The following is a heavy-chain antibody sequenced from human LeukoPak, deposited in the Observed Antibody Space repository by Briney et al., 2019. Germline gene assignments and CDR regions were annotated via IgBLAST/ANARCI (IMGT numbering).Heavy chain of an antibody. Sequence: GGSLRLSCAASGFTSSSYSMNWVRQAPGKGLEWVSSISSSSSYIYYADSVKGRFTISRDNAKNSLYLQMNSLRAEDTAVYYCARATAGSPPGMDVWGQGTTVTVSS. CDR2: ISSSSSYI. V-gene: IGHV3-21*01. CDR1: GFTSSSYS. J-gene: IGHJ6*02. CDR3: ARATAGSPPGMDV. D-gene: IGHD2-15*01.